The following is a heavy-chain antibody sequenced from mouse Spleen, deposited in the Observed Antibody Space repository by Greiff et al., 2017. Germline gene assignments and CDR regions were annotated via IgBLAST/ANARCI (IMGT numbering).Heavy chain of an antibody. CDR1: GFTFSDYY. Sequence: EVHLVESEGGLVQPGSSMKLSCTASGFTFSDYYMAWVRQVPEKGLEWVANINYDGSSTYYLDSLKSRFIISRDNAKNILYLQMSSLKSEDTATYYCARVGLRRRGHYAMDYWGQGTSVTVSS. CDR2: INYDGSST. CDR3: ARVGLRRRGHYAMDY. V-gene: IGHV5-16*01. D-gene: IGHD2-2*01. J-gene: IGHJ4*01.